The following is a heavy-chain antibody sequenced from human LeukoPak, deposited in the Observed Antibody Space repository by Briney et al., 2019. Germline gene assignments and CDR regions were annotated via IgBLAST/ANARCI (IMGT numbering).Heavy chain of an antibody. V-gene: IGHV5-51*01. Sequence: GESLKISCKGSGYSFTSYWIGWVRQMPGKGLEWMGIIYPGDSDTRYSPSFQGQVTISADKSISTAYLQWSSLKASDTAMYYRARVEDGYNSAYYFDYWGQGTLVTVSS. CDR3: ARVEDGYNSAYYFDY. J-gene: IGHJ4*02. CDR2: IYPGDSDT. D-gene: IGHD5-24*01. CDR1: GYSFTSYW.